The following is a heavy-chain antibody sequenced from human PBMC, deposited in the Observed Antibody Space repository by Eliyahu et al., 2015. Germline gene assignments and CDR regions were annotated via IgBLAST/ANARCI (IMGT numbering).Heavy chain of an antibody. Sequence: EVQLLXSGGGLVEPGGSLRXXCAAXAFPFXXFAMXWVRQAPGKGLGWVSTISGSGGITYHADSVKGRFTISRDNLKDTLFLQMNSLRVEDTAVYYCAKVHPYSSSWYLFDSWGQGTLVTVSA. CDR2: ISGSGGIT. V-gene: IGHV3-23*01. D-gene: IGHD6-13*01. CDR1: AFPFXXFA. CDR3: AKVHPYSSSWYLFDS. J-gene: IGHJ4*02.